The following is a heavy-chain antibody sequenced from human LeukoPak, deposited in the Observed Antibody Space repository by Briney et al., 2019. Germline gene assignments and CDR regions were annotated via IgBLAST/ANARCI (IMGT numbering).Heavy chain of an antibody. D-gene: IGHD3-10*01. CDR2: INHVGTA. J-gene: IGHJ4*02. Sequence: GSLRLSCATSGFTFTTYWMNWVRQAPGKGLEWIGEINHVGTADYNPSLKSRVTISVDTSKNQFSLRLNSVTPADTAVYYCARLNLEYLYSSGPNDYWGQGTLVTVSS. V-gene: IGHV4-34*01. CDR3: ARLNLEYLYSSGPNDY. CDR1: GFTFTTYW.